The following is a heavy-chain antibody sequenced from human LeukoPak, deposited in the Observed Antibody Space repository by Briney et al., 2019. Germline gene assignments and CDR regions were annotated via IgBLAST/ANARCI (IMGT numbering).Heavy chain of an antibody. Sequence: GGSLRLSCAASGFTFSSYAMHWVRQAPGKGLEWVAVISYDRSNKYYADSVKGRFTISRDNSKNTLYLQMNSLRAEDTAVYYCARDNVRYSSSSGFDYWGQGTLVTVSS. CDR3: ARDNVRYSSSSGFDY. CDR2: ISYDRSNK. V-gene: IGHV3-30*01. J-gene: IGHJ4*02. D-gene: IGHD6-6*01. CDR1: GFTFSSYA.